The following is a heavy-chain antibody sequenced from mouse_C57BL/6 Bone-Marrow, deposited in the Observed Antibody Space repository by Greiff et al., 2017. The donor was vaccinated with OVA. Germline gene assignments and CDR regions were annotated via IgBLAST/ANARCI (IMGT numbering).Heavy chain of an antibody. J-gene: IGHJ3*01. CDR1: GFTFSNYW. CDR3: TRGAYYYGSSPCAY. CDR2: IRLKSDNYAT. V-gene: IGHV6-3*01. D-gene: IGHD1-1*01. Sequence: EVQLVESGGGLVQPGGSMKLSCVASGFTFSNYWMNWVRQSPEKGLEWVAQIRLKSDNYATHYAESVKGRFTISRDDSKSSVYLQMNNLRAEDTGIYYCTRGAYYYGSSPCAYWGQGTLVTVSA.